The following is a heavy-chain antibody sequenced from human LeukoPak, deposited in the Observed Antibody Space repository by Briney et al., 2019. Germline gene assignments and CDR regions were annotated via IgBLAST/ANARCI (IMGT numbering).Heavy chain of an antibody. CDR2: FYNSGRS. CDR3: TRGAGWLIDY. D-gene: IGHD3-16*01. J-gene: IGHJ4*02. Sequence: SETLSLTCTVSDDSISDYYRGWIRQPPGKGLEWIGYFYNSGRSTYNPSLKSRVAISADTSKNHFSLKLNSVTTADTAVYYCTRGAGWLIDYWGQGILVTVSS. CDR1: DDSISDYY. V-gene: IGHV4-59*01.